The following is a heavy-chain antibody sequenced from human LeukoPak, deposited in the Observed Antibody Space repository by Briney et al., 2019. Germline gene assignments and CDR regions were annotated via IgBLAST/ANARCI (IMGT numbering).Heavy chain of an antibody. D-gene: IGHD5-18*01. CDR3: ALGVDTAMVGGNIDY. CDR2: IYPADSDT. CDR1: GYSFSTYW. V-gene: IGHV5-51*01. Sequence: GESLKISCKGSGYSFSTYWIGWVRQMPGKGLEWMGIIYPADSDTRYSPSFQGQVTISADKSISTAYLQWSSLKASDTAMYYCALGVDTAMVGGNIDYWGQGTLVTVSS. J-gene: IGHJ4*02.